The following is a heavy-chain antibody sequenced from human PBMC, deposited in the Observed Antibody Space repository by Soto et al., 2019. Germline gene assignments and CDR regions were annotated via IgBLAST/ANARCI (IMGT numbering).Heavy chain of an antibody. D-gene: IGHD2-15*01. CDR1: GYSFTSYW. Sequence: GESLKISCKGSGYSFTSYWIGWVRQMPGKGLKWMGIIYPGDSDTRYSPSFQGQVTISADKSISTAYLQWSSLKASDTAMYYCARGGDCSGGSCYSGLAAFDIWGQGTMVTVSS. CDR3: ARGGDCSGGSCYSGLAAFDI. CDR2: IYPGDSDT. V-gene: IGHV5-51*01. J-gene: IGHJ3*02.